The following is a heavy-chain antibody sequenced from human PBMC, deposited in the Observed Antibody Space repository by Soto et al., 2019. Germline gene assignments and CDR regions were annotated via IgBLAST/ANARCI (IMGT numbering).Heavy chain of an antibody. Sequence: ASVKVSCKVSGYTLTELSMHWVRQAPGKGLEWMGGFDPENGNTNYAQKFQGRVTVTEDTSTDTAYMELSSLRSEDTAVYYCATGGVTYYYDSSYAFDIWGQGTMVTVSS. CDR1: GYTLTELS. V-gene: IGHV1-24*01. CDR3: ATGGVTYYYDSSYAFDI. J-gene: IGHJ3*02. CDR2: FDPENGNT. D-gene: IGHD3-22*01.